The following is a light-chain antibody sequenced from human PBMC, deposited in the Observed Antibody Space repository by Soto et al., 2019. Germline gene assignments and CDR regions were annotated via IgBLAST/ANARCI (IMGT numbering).Light chain of an antibody. CDR3: TSYAGSNNFYF. CDR2: EVT. CDR1: SNDVGGYNY. Sequence: QSVLTQPPSASGPPGQPVTISCTGTSNDVGGYNYVSWYQQHPGKAPKLIIYEVTQRPSGVPDRFSGSKSGNTASLTVSGLQAEDEADYYCTSYAGSNNFYFFGTGTKVTVL. J-gene: IGLJ1*01. V-gene: IGLV2-8*01.